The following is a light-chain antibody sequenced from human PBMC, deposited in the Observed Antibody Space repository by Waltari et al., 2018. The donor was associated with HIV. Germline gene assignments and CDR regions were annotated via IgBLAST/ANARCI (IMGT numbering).Light chain of an antibody. CDR1: SSNIGNNY. CDR3: GTWDSSLSAVL. J-gene: IGLJ2*01. CDR2: DNN. V-gene: IGLV1-51*01. Sequence: QSVLTQPPSVSAAPGQKVTISCSGSSSNIGNNYVSWYQQLPGTAPKLLIYDNNKPPSGIPDRFSGSKSGTSATLGITGLQTGDEADYYCGTWDSSLSAVLFGGGTKLTVL.